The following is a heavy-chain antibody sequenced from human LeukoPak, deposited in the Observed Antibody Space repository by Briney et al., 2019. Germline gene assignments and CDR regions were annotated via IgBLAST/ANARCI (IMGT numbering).Heavy chain of an antibody. CDR1: GFTFSSYS. CDR3: ARDGGGSSSSFDY. Sequence: GGSLRLSCAASGFTFSSYSMNWVRQAPGKGLEWVSSISSSSSYIYYADSVKGRFTISRDNAKDSLYLQMNSLRAEDTAVHYCARDGGGSSSSFDYWGQGTLVTVSS. J-gene: IGHJ4*02. CDR2: ISSSSSYI. V-gene: IGHV3-21*01. D-gene: IGHD6-6*01.